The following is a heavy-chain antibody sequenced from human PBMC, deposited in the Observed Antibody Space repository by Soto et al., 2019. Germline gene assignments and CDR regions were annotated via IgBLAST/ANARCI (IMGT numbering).Heavy chain of an antibody. CDR3: ARVLSDILTIELRFDP. J-gene: IGHJ5*02. D-gene: IGHD3-9*01. CDR1: GYSTSSGYY. Sequence: SETLSLTCAVSGYSTSSGYYWGWIRQPPGKGLEWIGSIYHSGSTYYNPSLKSRVTISVDTSKNQFSLKLSSVTAADTAVYYCARVLSDILTIELRFDPWGQGTLVTVSS. CDR2: IYHSGST. V-gene: IGHV4-38-2*01.